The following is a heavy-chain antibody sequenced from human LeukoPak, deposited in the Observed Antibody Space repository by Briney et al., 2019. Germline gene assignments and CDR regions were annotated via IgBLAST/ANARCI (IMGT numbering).Heavy chain of an antibody. V-gene: IGHV1-18*01. CDR3: ARDWGGRHNWFDP. CDR1: GYTFTSYG. J-gene: IGHJ5*02. Sequence: ASVKVSCKASGYTFTSYGISWVRQAPGQGLEWVGWANTYGDDTSYAQKFQGRVTMTTDTSTSTAYMELRSLRSDDTAVYYCARDWGGRHNWFDPWGQGTLVTVSS. D-gene: IGHD3-16*01. CDR2: ANTYGDDT.